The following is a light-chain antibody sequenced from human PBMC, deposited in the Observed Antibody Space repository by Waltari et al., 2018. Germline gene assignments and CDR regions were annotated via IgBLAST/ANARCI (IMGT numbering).Light chain of an antibody. CDR1: ETIHNPY. J-gene: IGKJ1*01. CDR2: GTS. V-gene: IGKV3-20*01. CDR3: HYSGPSMWT. Sequence: EIVLTQSPGTLSLTPGERVTLPCRASETIHNPYLAWYQQTPGQAPRLLIFGTSTRATGIPARFSGSGSATDFTLTISRLEPEDFALYHCHYSGPSMWTFGQGTRVEIK.